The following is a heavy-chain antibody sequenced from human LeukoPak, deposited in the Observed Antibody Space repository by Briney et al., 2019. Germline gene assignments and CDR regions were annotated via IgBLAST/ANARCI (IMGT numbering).Heavy chain of an antibody. V-gene: IGHV4-39*01. CDR3: ARRLRFYYGSGSYEDY. CDR1: GGSISSSSYY. D-gene: IGHD3-10*01. CDR2: IYYSGST. J-gene: IGHJ4*02. Sequence: SETLSLTCTVSGGSISSSSYYWGWIRQPPGKGPEWIGSIYYSGSTYYNPSLKSRVTISVDTSKNQFSLKLSSVTAADTAVYYCARRLRFYYGSGSYEDYWGQGTLVTVSS.